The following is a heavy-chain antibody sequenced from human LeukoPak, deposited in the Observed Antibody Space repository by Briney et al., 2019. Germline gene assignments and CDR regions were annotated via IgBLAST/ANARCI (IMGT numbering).Heavy chain of an antibody. CDR3: ARDRWSYFDY. Sequence: GSLRLSCAASGFTFSSYSMNWVRQAPGKGLEWVSSISSSSSYIYYADSVKGRFTIPRDNAKNSLYLQMNSLRAEDTAVYYCARDRWSYFDYWGQGTLVTVSS. CDR2: ISSSSSYI. D-gene: IGHD4-23*01. CDR1: GFTFSSYS. V-gene: IGHV3-21*01. J-gene: IGHJ4*02.